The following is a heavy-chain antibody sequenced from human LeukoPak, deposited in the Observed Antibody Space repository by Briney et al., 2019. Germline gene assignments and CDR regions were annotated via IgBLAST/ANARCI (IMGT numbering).Heavy chain of an antibody. D-gene: IGHD6-13*01. Sequence: GASVKVSCKASGYTFTGYYMHWVRQAPGQGLEWMGWINPNSGGTNYAQKFQGRVTMIRDTSISTAYMELSRLRSDDTAVYYCARSPSWSSSWYDYWGQGTLVTVSS. CDR3: ARSPSWSSSWYDY. J-gene: IGHJ4*02. CDR1: GYTFTGYY. CDR2: INPNSGGT. V-gene: IGHV1-2*02.